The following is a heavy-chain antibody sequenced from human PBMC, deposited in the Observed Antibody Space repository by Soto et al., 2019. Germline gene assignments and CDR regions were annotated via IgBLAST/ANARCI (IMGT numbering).Heavy chain of an antibody. CDR3: ARRSYYELWAFDI. V-gene: IGHV1-3*01. CDR1: GYTFTSYA. CDR2: INAGNGNT. D-gene: IGHD1-26*01. Sequence: ASVKVSCKASGYTFTSYAMHWVRQAPGQRVEGMGWINAGNGNTKYSQKFQGRVTITRDTSASKAYMELSSPRSEDTAVYYCARRSYYELWAFDIWGQGTMVTV. J-gene: IGHJ3*02.